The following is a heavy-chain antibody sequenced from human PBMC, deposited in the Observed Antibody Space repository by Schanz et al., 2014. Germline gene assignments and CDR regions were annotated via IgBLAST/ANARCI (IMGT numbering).Heavy chain of an antibody. J-gene: IGHJ4*02. CDR3: ARAKRFGDMDV. V-gene: IGHV1-69*02. Sequence: VQLEQSGAEVKKPGSSVKVSCKASGGTFSTYPINWLRQAPGQGLEWMGRIIPIHGIVNYAQRFQDRVRITADKSTSTAYMELSSLRSDDTAVYYCARAKRFGDMDVWGQGTLVTVSS. D-gene: IGHD3-10*01. CDR2: IIPIHGIV. CDR1: GGTFSTYP.